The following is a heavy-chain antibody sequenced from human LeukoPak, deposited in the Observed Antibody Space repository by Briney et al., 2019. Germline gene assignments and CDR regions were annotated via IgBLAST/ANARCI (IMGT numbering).Heavy chain of an antibody. CDR3: ARDTLYGLDAFDI. J-gene: IGHJ3*02. D-gene: IGHD2/OR15-2a*01. V-gene: IGHV4-39*07. Sequence: SETLSLTCTVSGGSISSSSYYWGWIRQPPGKGLEWIGSIYYSGSTYYNPSLKSRVTISVDTSKNQFSLKLSSVTAADTAVYYCARDTLYGLDAFDIWGQGTMVTVSS. CDR1: GGSISSSSYY. CDR2: IYYSGST.